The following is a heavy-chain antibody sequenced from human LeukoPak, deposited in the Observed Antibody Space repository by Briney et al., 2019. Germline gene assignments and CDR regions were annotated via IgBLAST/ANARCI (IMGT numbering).Heavy chain of an antibody. D-gene: IGHD5-18*01. J-gene: IGHJ6*03. CDR3: AGGYSYGWRYYYYYMDV. Sequence: SETLSLTGSVSGGSISSSSYYWGWIRQPPGKGLEWIGSIYYSGSTYYNPSLKSRVTISVDTSKNQFSLKLSSVTAADTAVYYCAGGYSYGWRYYYYYMDVWGKGTTVTVSS. V-gene: IGHV4-39*07. CDR1: GGSISSSSYY. CDR2: IYYSGST.